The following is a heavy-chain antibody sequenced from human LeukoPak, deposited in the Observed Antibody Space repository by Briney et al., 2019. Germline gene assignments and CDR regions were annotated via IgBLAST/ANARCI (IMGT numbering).Heavy chain of an antibody. CDR3: ARKSSYGFA. Sequence: SGGSLRLSCAASGFTFSSYWMSWVRQAPGKGLEWVANIKQDGRDKYYVDSVKGRFTISRDNAENSLSLQMNSLRAEDTAVYYCARKSSYGFAWGQGTLVTVSS. V-gene: IGHV3-7*05. CDR1: GFTFSSYW. CDR2: IKQDGRDK. J-gene: IGHJ4*02. D-gene: IGHD5-18*01.